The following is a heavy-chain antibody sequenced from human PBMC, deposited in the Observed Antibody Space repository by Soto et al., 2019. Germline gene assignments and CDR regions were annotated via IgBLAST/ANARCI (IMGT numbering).Heavy chain of an antibody. J-gene: IGHJ6*02. CDR3: AREAVVYRSSLYYYYGMDV. CDR1: GGTFSSYA. V-gene: IGHV1-69*01. D-gene: IGHD6-6*01. Sequence: QVQLVQSGAEVKKPGSSVKVSCKAPGGTFSSYAISWVRQAPGQGLEWMGGIIPIFGTANYAQKFQGRVTITADESTSTAYMELSSLRSEDTAVYYCAREAVVYRSSLYYYYGMDVWGQGTTVTVSS. CDR2: IIPIFGTA.